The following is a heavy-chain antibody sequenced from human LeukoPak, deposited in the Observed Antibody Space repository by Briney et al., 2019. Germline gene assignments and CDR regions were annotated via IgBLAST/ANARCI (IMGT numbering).Heavy chain of an antibody. J-gene: IGHJ4*02. CDR2: IRSKAYGGTT. Sequence: PGGSLRLSCTASGFTFGDYAMSWFRQAPGKGLEWVGFIRSKAYGGTTEYAASAKGRFTISRDDSKSIAYLQMNSLKTEDTAVYYCTRVPGSLYDSSGYSPGPLYYFDYWGQGTLVTVSS. CDR1: GFTFGDYA. V-gene: IGHV3-49*03. D-gene: IGHD3-22*01. CDR3: TRVPGSLYDSSGYSPGPLYYFDY.